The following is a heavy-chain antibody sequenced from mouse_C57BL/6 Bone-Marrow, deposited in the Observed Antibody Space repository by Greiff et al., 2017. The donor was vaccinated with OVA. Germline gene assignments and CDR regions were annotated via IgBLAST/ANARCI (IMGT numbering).Heavy chain of an antibody. Sequence: EVMLVESGGGLVQPGGSMKLSCVASGFTFSNYWMNWVRQSPEKGLEWVAQISLKSDNYATHYAESVKGRFTISRDDSKSSVNLQMNNLRAEDTGIYYCTEGGSYGGFAYWGQGTLVTVSA. CDR3: TEGGSYGGFAY. J-gene: IGHJ3*01. V-gene: IGHV6-3*01. CDR2: ISLKSDNYAT. CDR1: GFTFSNYW. D-gene: IGHD2-12*01.